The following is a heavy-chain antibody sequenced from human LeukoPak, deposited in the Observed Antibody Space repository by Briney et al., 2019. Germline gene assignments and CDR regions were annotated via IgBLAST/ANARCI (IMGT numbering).Heavy chain of an antibody. J-gene: IGHJ5*01. Sequence: SSETLSLTCSVSGASVTSHSWSWIRQPPGKQLEPIGMIYNSVTTNYRPSLKSRVTISVDASKNQLSLKLSSVTAADTAVYYCARGGASSHWFGSWGQGTLVTVSS. CDR2: IYNSVTT. CDR1: GASVTSHS. V-gene: IGHV4-59*02. CDR3: ARGGASSHWFGS. D-gene: IGHD6-13*01.